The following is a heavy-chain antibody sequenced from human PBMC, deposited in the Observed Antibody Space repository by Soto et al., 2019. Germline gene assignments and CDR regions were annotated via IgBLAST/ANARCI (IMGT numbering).Heavy chain of an antibody. D-gene: IGHD3-22*01. CDR1: GGSISSYY. Sequence: SETLSLTCTVSGGSISSYYWSWIRQPPGKGLEWIGYIYYSGSTNYNPSLKSRVTISVDTSKNQFSLKPSSVTAADTAVYYCARDYYDSTSFDYWGQGTLVTVSS. CDR3: ARDYYDSTSFDY. CDR2: IYYSGST. J-gene: IGHJ4*02. V-gene: IGHV4-59*01.